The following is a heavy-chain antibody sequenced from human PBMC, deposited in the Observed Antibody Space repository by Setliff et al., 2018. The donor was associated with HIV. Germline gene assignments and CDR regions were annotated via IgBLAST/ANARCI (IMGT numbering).Heavy chain of an antibody. V-gene: IGHV4-61*02. CDR2: TYTSGST. D-gene: IGHD3-10*01. J-gene: IGHJ3*02. Sequence: SETLSLTCTVSGGSISSGSYYWSWIRQPAGKGLEWIGRTYTSGSTNYNPSLKSRVTISVDTSKNQFSLKLSSVTAADTAVYYCARDPWFGGLSDAFDIWGQGTMVTVSS. CDR3: ARDPWFGGLSDAFDI. CDR1: GGSISSGSYY.